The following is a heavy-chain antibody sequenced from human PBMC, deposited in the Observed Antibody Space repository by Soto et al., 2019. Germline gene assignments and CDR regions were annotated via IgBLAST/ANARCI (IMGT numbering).Heavy chain of an antibody. CDR2: ISSSSSYI. D-gene: IGHD3-10*01. CDR1: GFTFSSYS. Sequence: EVQLVESGGGLGKPGGSLRLSCAASGFTFSSYSMNWVRQAPGKGLEWVSSISSSSSYIYYADSVKGRFTISRDNAKNSLYLQMNSLRAEDTAVYYCAREDGSPDYCYMDVWGKGTTVTVSS. J-gene: IGHJ6*03. CDR3: AREDGSPDYCYMDV. V-gene: IGHV3-21*01.